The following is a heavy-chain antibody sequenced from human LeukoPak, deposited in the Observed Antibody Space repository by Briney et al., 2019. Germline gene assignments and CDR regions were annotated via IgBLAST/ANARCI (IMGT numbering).Heavy chain of an antibody. V-gene: IGHV4-59*01. Sequence: SETLSLTCTVSGASISSYYWSWIRQPPGRGLEWIGNFYYNGTTKYNPSLRSRVTISVDTSKNQFSLKLTSVTAADTAVYYCARGLFSSWYRRRNWFDPWGQGTLVTVSS. J-gene: IGHJ5*02. CDR1: GASISSYY. D-gene: IGHD6-13*01. CDR2: FYYNGTT. CDR3: ARGLFSSWYRRRNWFDP.